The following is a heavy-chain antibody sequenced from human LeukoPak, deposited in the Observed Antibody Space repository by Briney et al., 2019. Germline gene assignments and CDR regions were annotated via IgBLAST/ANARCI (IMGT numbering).Heavy chain of an antibody. V-gene: IGHV3-23*01. CDR3: AKGISPVISLVYFDY. CDR1: GVTFSSYG. CDR2: ISGSGTNT. Sequence: GGSLRLCCAPSGVTFSSYGMTWVRQAPGKGLEWASVISGSGTNTYYADSVKGRFTISRDNSKNTLYLQMNSLRAEDTAVYYCAKGISPVISLVYFDYWGQGTLVTVSS. D-gene: IGHD2-15*01. J-gene: IGHJ4*02.